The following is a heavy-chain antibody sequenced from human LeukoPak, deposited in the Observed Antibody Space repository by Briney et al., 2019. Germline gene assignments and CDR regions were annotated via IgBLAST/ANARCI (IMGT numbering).Heavy chain of an antibody. V-gene: IGHV1-2*04. Sequence: ASVKVSCSASGYSFTGYYLHWVRQAPGQGLEWLGCINPNNGDTQYAQKFHDSITMTSDTAFNTAYLELRSLTSGDTAVYYCTSGADFDYWGQGTQLTVSS. CDR1: GYSFTGYY. D-gene: IGHD4/OR15-4a*01. CDR3: TSGADFDY. J-gene: IGHJ4*02. CDR2: INPNNGDT.